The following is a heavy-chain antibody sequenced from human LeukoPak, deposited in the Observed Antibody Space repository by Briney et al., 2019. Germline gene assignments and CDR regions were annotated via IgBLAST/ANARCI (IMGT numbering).Heavy chain of an antibody. V-gene: IGHV4-34*01. CDR1: GGSFSGYY. CDR3: ARRTRRIAAAGFDS. Sequence: SETLSLTCAVYGGSFSGYYWSWIRQPPGKGLEWIGEINHSGSTNYNPSLKSRVTISVDTSKNQFSLKLSSVTAADTAVYYCARRTRRIAAAGFDSWGQGTLVTVSS. J-gene: IGHJ4*02. CDR2: INHSGST. D-gene: IGHD6-13*01.